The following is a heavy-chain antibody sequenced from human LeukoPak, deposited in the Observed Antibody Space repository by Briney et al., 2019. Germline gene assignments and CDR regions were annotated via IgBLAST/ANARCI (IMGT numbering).Heavy chain of an antibody. V-gene: IGHV4-39*01. CDR3: TRQVLHTAMDY. CDR1: GVSISSSSYH. Sequence: MASETLSLTCTVSGVSISSSSYHWDWIRQPPGKGLEWIGSIYDSGSTYYSPSLKSRVTISVDTSKNQFSLKLNSVTAADTAVYYCTRQVLHTAMDYWGQGTLVTVSS. D-gene: IGHD5-18*01. J-gene: IGHJ4*02. CDR2: IYDSGST.